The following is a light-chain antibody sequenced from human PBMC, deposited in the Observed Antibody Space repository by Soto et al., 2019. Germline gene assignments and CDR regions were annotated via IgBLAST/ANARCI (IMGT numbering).Light chain of an antibody. J-gene: IGKJ1*01. CDR3: QQSNNWPKT. CDR1: QSVGSN. V-gene: IGKV3-15*01. CDR2: DAS. Sequence: EIVMTQSPDTLSVSPGETATLSCRASQSVGSNLAWYQQKPGQAPRLLISDASTRAAGLPARFSGSGSGTEFTLTISSLQSEDFAVYYCQQSNNWPKTLGQGNKVEIK.